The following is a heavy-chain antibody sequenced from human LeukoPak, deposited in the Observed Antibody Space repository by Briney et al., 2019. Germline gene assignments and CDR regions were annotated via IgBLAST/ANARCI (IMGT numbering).Heavy chain of an antibody. V-gene: IGHV3-48*02. D-gene: IGHD3-10*01. CDR3: ARANSLMVRGVISYFDS. CDR1: GFTFSSNG. Sequence: GGSLRLSCAASGFTFSSNGMNWVRQAPGKGLDFIVYIRSTGATIYYADSLKGRFTISRDNARNSLYLQMNSLRDEDTAVYFCARANSLMVRGVISYFDSWGQGTLVTVSS. J-gene: IGHJ4*02. CDR2: IRSTGATI.